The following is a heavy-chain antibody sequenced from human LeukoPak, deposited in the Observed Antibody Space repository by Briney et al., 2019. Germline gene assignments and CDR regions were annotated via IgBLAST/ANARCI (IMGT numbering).Heavy chain of an antibody. D-gene: IGHD3-16*01. Sequence: LETLSLTCTVSGGSISSYYWSWIRQPAGKGLEWIGRIYTSGSTNHNPSLKSRVTMSVDTSRNQCTLKLSSVTAADTAVYYCARVGDYALKDWGQGTLVTVSS. CDR1: GGSISSYY. J-gene: IGHJ4*02. CDR3: ARVGDYALKD. CDR2: IYTSGST. V-gene: IGHV4-4*07.